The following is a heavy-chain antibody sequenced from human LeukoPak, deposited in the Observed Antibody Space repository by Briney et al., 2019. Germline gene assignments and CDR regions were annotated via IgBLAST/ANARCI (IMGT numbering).Heavy chain of an antibody. CDR3: ARDRGVGYPDY. J-gene: IGHJ4*02. CDR2: IYTSGST. V-gene: IGHV4-61*02. CDR1: GGSISSGSYY. D-gene: IGHD1-26*01. Sequence: SETLSLTRTVSGGSISSGSYYWSWIRPPAGKGLEWIGRIYTSGSTNYNPSLKSRVTISVDTSKNQFSLKLSSVTAADTAVYYCARDRGVGYPDYWGQGALVTVSS.